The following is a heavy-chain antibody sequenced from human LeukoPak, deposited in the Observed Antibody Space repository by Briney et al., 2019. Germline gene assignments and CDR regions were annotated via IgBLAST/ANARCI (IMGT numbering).Heavy chain of an antibody. Sequence: PGGSLRLSCAASGFTFSNFWMHWVRQAPGKGLVWVALIYGDGSFTRYADSVKGRFTISRDDAKNSLYLQMNNLRVEDTAVYYCASLDTALLNSAYWGQGTLVTVSS. D-gene: IGHD5-18*01. CDR1: GFTFSNFW. J-gene: IGHJ4*02. CDR2: IYGDGSFT. V-gene: IGHV3-74*01. CDR3: ASLDTALLNSAY.